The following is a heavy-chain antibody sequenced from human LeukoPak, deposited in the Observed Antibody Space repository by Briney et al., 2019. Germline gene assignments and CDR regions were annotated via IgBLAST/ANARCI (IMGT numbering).Heavy chain of an antibody. CDR1: GGSFSGYY. D-gene: IGHD5-24*01. CDR3: ARHQEMATTRDWFDP. CDR2: MFYSGST. J-gene: IGHJ5*02. V-gene: IGHV4-34*12. Sequence: PETLSLTCAVYGGSFSGYYWSWIRQPPGKGLEWIGSMFYSGSTYYNPSLKSRVTISVDTSKNQFSLKLSSVTAADTAVYYCARHQEMATTRDWFDPWGQGTLVTVSS.